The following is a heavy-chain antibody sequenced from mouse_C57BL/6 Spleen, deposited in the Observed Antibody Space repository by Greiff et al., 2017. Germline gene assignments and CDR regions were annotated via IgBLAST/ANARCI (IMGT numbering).Heavy chain of an antibody. J-gene: IGHJ4*01. D-gene: IGHD1-1*01. CDR3: ARYYYGSSSYAMDY. CDR1: GFSLSTSGMG. Sequence: ESGPGILQSSQTLSLTCSFSGFSLSTSGMGVSWIRQPSGKGLEWLAHIYWDDDKRYNPSLKSRLTISKDTSRNQVFLKITSVDTADTATYYCARYYYGSSSYAMDYWGQGTSVTVSS. V-gene: IGHV8-12*01. CDR2: IYWDDDK.